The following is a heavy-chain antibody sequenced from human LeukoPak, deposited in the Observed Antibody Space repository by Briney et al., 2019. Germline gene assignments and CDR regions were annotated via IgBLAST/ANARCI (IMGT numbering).Heavy chain of an antibody. CDR1: GFAFSSYT. V-gene: IGHV3-21*04. CDR3: ARPSAVAGSPYYYAYMDV. D-gene: IGHD6-19*01. CDR2: ISSSSNHI. J-gene: IGHJ6*03. Sequence: GGSLRLSCTASGFAFSSYTMNWVRQAPGKGLEWVASISSSSNHINYVDSVKGRFTVSRDNADFSLFLHMDSLRTEDSGIYYCARPSAVAGSPYYYAYMDVWGKGTTVTVSS.